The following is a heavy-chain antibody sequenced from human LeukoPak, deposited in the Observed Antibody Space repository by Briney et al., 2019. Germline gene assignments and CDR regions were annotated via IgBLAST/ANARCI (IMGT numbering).Heavy chain of an antibody. D-gene: IGHD3-10*01. V-gene: IGHV1-46*01. J-gene: IGHJ3*02. CDR3: ARGGGSHYYGSGSPQVYDAFDI. Sequence: ASVKVSCKASGYTFTSYYMHWVRQAPGQGLEWMGIINPSGGSTSYAQKFQGRVTMTRDTSTSTVYMELSSLRSEDTAVYYCARGGGSHYYGSGSPQVYDAFDIWGQGTMVTVSS. CDR2: INPSGGST. CDR1: GYTFTSYY.